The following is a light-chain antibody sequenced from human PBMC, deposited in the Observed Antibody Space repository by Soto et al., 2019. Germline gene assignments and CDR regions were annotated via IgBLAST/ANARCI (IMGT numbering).Light chain of an antibody. CDR3: QQYSHWPLT. CDR2: AAS. CDR1: QSVGNN. V-gene: IGKV3-15*01. Sequence: EMVMTQSPGTLSVFPGGRATLSCRASQSVGNNLAWYQQKPGQAPRLLIYAASSRATGISARFTGSGSGTEFTLTVDSLQSEDFAVYFCQQYSHWPLTFGGGTKVEIK. J-gene: IGKJ4*01.